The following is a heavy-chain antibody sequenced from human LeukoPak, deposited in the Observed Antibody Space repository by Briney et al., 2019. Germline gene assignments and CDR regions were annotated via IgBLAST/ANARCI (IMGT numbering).Heavy chain of an antibody. CDR2: ISSSGSTI. D-gene: IGHD3-3*01. CDR3: ARDSKIFGVALGAFDI. Sequence: GGSLRLSCAASGFTFSDYYMSWIRQAPGKGLEWVSYISSSGSTIYYADSVKGRFTISRDNAKNSLYLQMNSLRAEDTAVYCCARDSKIFGVALGAFDIWGQGTMVTVSS. CDR1: GFTFSDYY. V-gene: IGHV3-11*01. J-gene: IGHJ3*02.